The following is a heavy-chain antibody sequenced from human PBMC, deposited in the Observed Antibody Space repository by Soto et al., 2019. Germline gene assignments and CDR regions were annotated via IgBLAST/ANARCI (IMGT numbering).Heavy chain of an antibody. Sequence: SETLSLTCTVSGGSISSYYWSWIRQPAGKGLEWIGRIYTSGSTNYNPSLKSRVTMAVDTSKNQFSLKLSSVTAADTAVYYCVRDSPVDSFWSGYPYYYGMDVWGQGTTVTVSS. CDR3: VRDSPVDSFWSGYPYYYGMDV. CDR2: IYTSGST. D-gene: IGHD3-3*01. J-gene: IGHJ6*02. CDR1: GGSISSYY. V-gene: IGHV4-4*07.